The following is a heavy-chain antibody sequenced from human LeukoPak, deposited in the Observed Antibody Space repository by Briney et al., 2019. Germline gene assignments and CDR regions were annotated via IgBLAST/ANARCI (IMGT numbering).Heavy chain of an antibody. D-gene: IGHD7-27*01. CDR3: STLTGDDY. J-gene: IGHJ4*02. V-gene: IGHV3-15*01. CDR2: IKSKTDRATT. CDR1: GFTFISAW. Sequence: GGSLRLSCAASGFTFISAWMSWVRQAPGKGLEWVGRIKSKTDRATTDYAAPVKGRFTISRDYSKNTLFLQMNSLKTEDTAVYYCSTLTGDDYWGQGTLVTVSS.